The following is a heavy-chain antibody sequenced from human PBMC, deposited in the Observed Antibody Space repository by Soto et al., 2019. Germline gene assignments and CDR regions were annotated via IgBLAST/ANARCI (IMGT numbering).Heavy chain of an antibody. D-gene: IGHD3-10*01. CDR1: GVSLTSGNW. J-gene: IGHJ4*02. V-gene: IGHV4-4*02. Sequence: SETLSLTCAVSGVSLTSGNWWTWVRQSPQRGLEYIGEIFHDGTANYYPSFERRVAMSVDTSRNQFSLKLTSVTAADTAVYFCARRVYDTRLNYMYFDFWGPGTLVTVSS. CDR2: IFHDGTA. CDR3: ARRVYDTRLNYMYFDF.